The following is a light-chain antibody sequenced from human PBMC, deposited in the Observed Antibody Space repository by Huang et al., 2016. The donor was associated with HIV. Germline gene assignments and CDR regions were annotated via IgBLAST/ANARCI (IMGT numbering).Light chain of an antibody. CDR1: QDIGNS. Sequence: DIEMTQSPSSLSASLGDRVTITCRAGQDIGNSLAWYQQPPGKAPKLLVFTASRLEGGVPSRFTGSGSGTDFTLTISSLQAEDSAIYYCQQYHTTPHTFGQGTTLEIK. CDR3: QQYHTTPHT. CDR2: TAS. J-gene: IGKJ2*01. V-gene: IGKV1-NL1*01.